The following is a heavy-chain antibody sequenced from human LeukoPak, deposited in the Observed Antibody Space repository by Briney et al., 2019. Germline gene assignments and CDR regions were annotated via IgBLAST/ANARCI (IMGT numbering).Heavy chain of an antibody. CDR3: ARVTRHFDY. V-gene: IGHV4-61*02. J-gene: IGHJ4*02. CDR2: IYTSGST. D-gene: IGHD3-10*01. Sequence: SQTLSLTCTVSGGSISSGSYYWSWIRQPAGKGLEWIGRIYTSGSTNYNPSLKSRVTISVDTSKNQFSLKLSSVTAADTAVYYCARVTRHFDYWGQGTLVTVSS. CDR1: GGSISSGSYY.